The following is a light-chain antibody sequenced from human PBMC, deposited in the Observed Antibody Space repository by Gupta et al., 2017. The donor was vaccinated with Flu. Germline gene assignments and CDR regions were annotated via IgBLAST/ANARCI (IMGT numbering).Light chain of an antibody. CDR3: SSYRKTNTVVV. CDR1: SSDVGGYDY. CDR2: EVS. J-gene: IGLJ2*01. V-gene: IGLV2-14*01. Sequence: SSDVGGYDYVSWYQQHPGKAPELMIFEVSRRPSGISDRFSGSKSGNTASLTITGLLAEDEAYYYCSSYRKTNTVVVFGRGTKLTVL.